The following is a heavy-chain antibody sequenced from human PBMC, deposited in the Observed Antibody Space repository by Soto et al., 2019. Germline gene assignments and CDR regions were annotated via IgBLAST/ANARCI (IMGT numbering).Heavy chain of an antibody. D-gene: IGHD1-7*01. Sequence: SQTLSLTCAISGDSVSSTSAAWNWIRQSPSRGLEWLGRTYYRSKWYNDYAVSVKSRISINPDTSKNQFSLQLNSVTPEDTAVYYCARDHELFDEGWFDPWGQGTLVTVS. CDR1: GDSVSSTSAA. V-gene: IGHV6-1*01. CDR2: TYYRSKWYN. J-gene: IGHJ5*02. CDR3: ARDHELFDEGWFDP.